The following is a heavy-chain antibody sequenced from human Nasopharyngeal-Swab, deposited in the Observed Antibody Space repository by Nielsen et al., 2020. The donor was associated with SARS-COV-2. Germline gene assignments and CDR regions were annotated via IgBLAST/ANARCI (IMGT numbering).Heavy chain of an antibody. D-gene: IGHD3-3*01. V-gene: IGHV4-59*01. Sequence: SETLSLTCTVSGGSISSYYWSWIRQPPGKGLEWIGYIYYSGSTNYNPSLKSRVTISVDTSKNQFSLKLSSVTAADTAVYYCARANRGVFGVVTHFDYWGQGTLVTVSP. J-gene: IGHJ4*02. CDR3: ARANRGVFGVVTHFDY. CDR2: IYYSGST. CDR1: GGSISSYY.